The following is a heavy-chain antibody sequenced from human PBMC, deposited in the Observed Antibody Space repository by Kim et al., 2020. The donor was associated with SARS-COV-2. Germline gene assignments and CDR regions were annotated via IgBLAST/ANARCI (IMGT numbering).Heavy chain of an antibody. Sequence: GGSLRLSCAASGFTFTTYYMSWVRQAPGKGLEWVANIKQDGSAKSYVDSVRGRFTISRDNAKNSLYLQMNSLRVEDTAVYFCARGGNFPSHWGQGILVSVSS. V-gene: IGHV3-7*01. CDR3: ARGGNFPSH. D-gene: IGHD1-7*01. CDR2: IKQDGSAK. J-gene: IGHJ4*02. CDR1: GFTFTTYY.